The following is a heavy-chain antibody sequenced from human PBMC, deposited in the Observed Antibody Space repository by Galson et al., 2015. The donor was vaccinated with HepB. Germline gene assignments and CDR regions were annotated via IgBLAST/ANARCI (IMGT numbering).Heavy chain of an antibody. D-gene: IGHD3-9*01. CDR3: ARGALRYPHNWFDP. Sequence: SVKVSCKASGYTFTSYDINWVRQATGQGLEWMGWMNPNSGNTGYAQKFQGRVTMTRNTSISTAYMELSSLRSEDTAVYYCARGALRYPHNWFDPWGQGTLVTVSS. V-gene: IGHV1-8*01. J-gene: IGHJ5*02. CDR1: GYTFTSYD. CDR2: MNPNSGNT.